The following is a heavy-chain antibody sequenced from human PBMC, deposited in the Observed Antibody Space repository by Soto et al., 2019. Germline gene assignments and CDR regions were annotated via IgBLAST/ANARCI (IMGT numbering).Heavy chain of an antibody. J-gene: IGHJ6*02. Sequence: PGGSLRLSCAASGFTFSSDSMNWVRQAPGKGLEWVSSISSSSSYIYYADSVKGRFTISRDNAKNSLYLQMNSLRAEDTAVYYCARDGARRVVVVVAATHHYYYYGMDVWGQGTTVTVSS. CDR2: ISSSSSYI. V-gene: IGHV3-21*01. CDR3: ARDGARRVVVVVAATHHYYYYGMDV. D-gene: IGHD2-15*01. CDR1: GFTFSSDS.